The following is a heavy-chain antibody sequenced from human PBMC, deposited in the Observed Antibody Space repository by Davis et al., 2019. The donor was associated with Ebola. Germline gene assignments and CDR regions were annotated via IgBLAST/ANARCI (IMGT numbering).Heavy chain of an antibody. J-gene: IGHJ5*02. D-gene: IGHD6-19*01. V-gene: IGHV3-21*01. CDR3: AREERGYSSGRYENWFDR. CDR2: ISGTGNYI. Sequence: GESLKISCAASGFSFATSNMNWVRQAPGRGLEWVSYISGTGNYIFYADSVRGRFTISRDNAKNSIYLQMNSLRAEDSAVYYCAREERGYSSGRYENWFDRWGQGTLVTVSS. CDR1: GFSFATSN.